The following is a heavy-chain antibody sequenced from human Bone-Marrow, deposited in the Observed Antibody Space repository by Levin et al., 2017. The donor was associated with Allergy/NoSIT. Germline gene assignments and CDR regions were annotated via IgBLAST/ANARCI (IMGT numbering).Heavy chain of an antibody. J-gene: IGHJ4*02. CDR1: GFSFSTYS. Sequence: PGGSLRLSCEVSGFSFSTYSINWVRQPPGKGLEWVSYISRISDFIWYADSVKGRFTISRDNAKNSLYLQLNSLRDEDTAVYYCARDDAYSFDYWGQGTLVTVSS. CDR2: ISRISDFI. D-gene: IGHD5-18*01. CDR3: ARDDAYSFDY. V-gene: IGHV3-48*02.